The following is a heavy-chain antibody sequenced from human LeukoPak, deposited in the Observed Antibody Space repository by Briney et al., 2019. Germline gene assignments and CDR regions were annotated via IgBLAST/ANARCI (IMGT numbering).Heavy chain of an antibody. CDR3: ARHWAYYCTTTSCEDY. CDR1: GYTFTGYY. J-gene: IGHJ4*02. D-gene: IGHD2-2*01. V-gene: IGHV1-2*02. CDR2: INPNSGGT. Sequence: GASVKVSCKASGYTFTGYYMHWVRQAPGQGLEWMGWINPNSGGTNYAQKFQGRVTMTRDTSISTAYMELSRLRSDDTAVYYCARHWAYYCTTTSCEDYWGQGTLVTVSS.